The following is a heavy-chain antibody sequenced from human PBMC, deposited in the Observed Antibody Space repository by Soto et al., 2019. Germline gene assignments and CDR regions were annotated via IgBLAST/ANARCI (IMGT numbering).Heavy chain of an antibody. D-gene: IGHD1-26*01. Sequence: EVQLLESGGGLVQPGGSLRLSCAASGFTFSSYAMRWVRQAPGKGLEWVSSISGSGDSTYYADSVKGRFTTSRDNTQNTLYLQMNSRTAEDTAVYYCEGRGSGSYYDYWGQGTLVTVSS. CDR2: ISGSGDST. J-gene: IGHJ4*02. V-gene: IGHV3-23*01. CDR1: GFTFSSYA. CDR3: EGRGSGSYYDY.